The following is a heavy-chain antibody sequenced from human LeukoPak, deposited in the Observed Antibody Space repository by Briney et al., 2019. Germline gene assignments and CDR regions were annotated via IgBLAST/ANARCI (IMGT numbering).Heavy chain of an antibody. V-gene: IGHV4-59*01. J-gene: IGHJ4*02. D-gene: IGHD4-17*01. Sequence: PSETLSLTCTVSGGSISSYYWSWIRQPPGKGLEWMGYIYYSGSTNYNPSLKSRVTISVDTSKNQFPLKLSSVTAADTAVYYCASGPGDYFDYWGQGTLVTVSS. CDR2: IYYSGST. CDR1: GGSISSYY. CDR3: ASGPGDYFDY.